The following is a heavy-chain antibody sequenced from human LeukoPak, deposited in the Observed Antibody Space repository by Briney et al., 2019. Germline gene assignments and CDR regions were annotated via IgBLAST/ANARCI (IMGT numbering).Heavy chain of an antibody. CDR2: IYTSGST. CDR1: GGSISSYY. Sequence: SETLSLTCTVSGGSISSYYWSWIRQPAGKGLEWIGRIYTSGSTNYNPSLKSRVTISVDKSKNRFSLKLSSVTAADTAVYYCARTLGTPQQWLARGESWYFDLWGRGTLVTVSS. J-gene: IGHJ2*01. CDR3: ARTLGTPQQWLARGESWYFDL. D-gene: IGHD6-19*01. V-gene: IGHV4-4*07.